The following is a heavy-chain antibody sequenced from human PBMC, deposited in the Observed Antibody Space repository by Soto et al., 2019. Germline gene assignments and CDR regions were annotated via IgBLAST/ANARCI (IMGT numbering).Heavy chain of an antibody. J-gene: IGHJ3*02. V-gene: IGHV4-39*01. D-gene: IGHD3-22*01. CDR1: GGSISSGSYY. Sequence: SETLSLTCTVSGGSISSGSYYWDWIRQPPGKGLEWIGNVYYSGSTNYNPSLESRVTISVDTSKNQFSLKLSSVTAADTAVYYCARHGYYYDSSGYSVYAFDIWGQGTMVTVSS. CDR2: VYYSGST. CDR3: ARHGYYYDSSGYSVYAFDI.